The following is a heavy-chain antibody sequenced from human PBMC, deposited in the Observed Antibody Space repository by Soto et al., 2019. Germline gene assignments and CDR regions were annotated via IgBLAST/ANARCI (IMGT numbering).Heavy chain of an antibody. CDR2: SYPSGST. CDR1: GGSFSSYY. CDR3: ATGRSDVVPGAMDT. Sequence: QVQLQESGPGLVKPSQTLSLSCTVSGGSFSSYYSNWVRKSAGKGLEWIGRSYPSGSTTYNPSLKRRLTMSVATSKNQFYLRLTSMTAADTAVYYCATGRSDVVPGAMDTWGQGTLVTVSS. V-gene: IGHV4-4*07. J-gene: IGHJ5*02. D-gene: IGHD2-2*01.